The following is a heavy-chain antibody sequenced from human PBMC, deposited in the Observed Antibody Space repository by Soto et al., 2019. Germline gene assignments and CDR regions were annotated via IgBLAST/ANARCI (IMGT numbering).Heavy chain of an antibody. J-gene: IGHJ5*02. CDR2: IYYSGST. Sequence: PSETLSLTCTVSGVSISRGCYYLSWIRQHPGKGLEWIGYIYYSGSTYYNPSLKSRVTISVDTSKNQFSLKLSSVTAADTAVYYCARAPVFHTMVRGYNWFDPWGQGTLVTVSS. CDR1: GVSISRGCYY. CDR3: ARAPVFHTMVRGYNWFDP. D-gene: IGHD3-10*01. V-gene: IGHV4-31*03.